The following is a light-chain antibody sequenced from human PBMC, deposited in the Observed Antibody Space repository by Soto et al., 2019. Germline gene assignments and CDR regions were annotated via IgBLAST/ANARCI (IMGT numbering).Light chain of an antibody. CDR3: QQYGSSPLT. Sequence: EIVLTQSPGTLSLSPGERATLSCRASQSISNNYLAWYQQKGGQAPRFLINGASTRAAGIPDRFSGSGSGTDFTLTISRLEPVDFAVYYCQQYGSSPLTFGGGTKVEIK. CDR1: QSISNNY. J-gene: IGKJ4*01. CDR2: GAS. V-gene: IGKV3-20*01.